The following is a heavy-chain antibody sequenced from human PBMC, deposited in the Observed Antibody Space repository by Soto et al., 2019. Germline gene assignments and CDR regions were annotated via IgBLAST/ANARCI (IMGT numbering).Heavy chain of an antibody. J-gene: IGHJ2*01. Sequence: ASVKVSCKASGYTFTSYGISWVRQAPGQGLEWMGWISAYNGNTNYAQKLQGRVTMTTDTSTSTAYMELRSLRSDDTAVYYCATDGGLVGGKGEGYWYFDLWGRGTLVTVSS. CDR1: GYTFTSYG. D-gene: IGHD1-26*01. V-gene: IGHV1-18*01. CDR3: ATDGGLVGGKGEGYWYFDL. CDR2: ISAYNGNT.